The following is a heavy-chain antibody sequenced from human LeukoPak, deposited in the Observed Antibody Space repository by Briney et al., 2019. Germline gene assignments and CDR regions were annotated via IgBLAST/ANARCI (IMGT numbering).Heavy chain of an antibody. D-gene: IGHD2-8*01. CDR3: ARSPPGLIYMDV. CDR1: GYTFTSYG. J-gene: IGHJ6*03. Sequence: ASVKVSCKASGYTFTSYGISWVRQAPGQGFEWMGGFIPIFGTANYAQNFQGRVMITADESTSTAYMELFSLRSDDTAVYYCARSPPGLIYMDVWGKGTTVSVSS. CDR2: FIPIFGTA. V-gene: IGHV1-69*13.